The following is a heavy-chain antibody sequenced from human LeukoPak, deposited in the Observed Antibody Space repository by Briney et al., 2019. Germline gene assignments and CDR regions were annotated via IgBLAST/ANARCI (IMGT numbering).Heavy chain of an antibody. CDR1: GFTFSSYA. CDR2: ISYDGSNK. J-gene: IGHJ4*02. V-gene: IGHV3-30-3*01. CDR3: ARDLRDARVPIAVAYYMGNY. Sequence: GGSLRLSCAASGFTFSSYAMHWVRQAPGKGLEWVAVISYDGSNKYYADSVKGRFTISRDNSKNTLYLQMNSLRAEDTAVYYCARDLRDARVPIAVAYYMGNYWGQGTLVTVSS. D-gene: IGHD6-19*01.